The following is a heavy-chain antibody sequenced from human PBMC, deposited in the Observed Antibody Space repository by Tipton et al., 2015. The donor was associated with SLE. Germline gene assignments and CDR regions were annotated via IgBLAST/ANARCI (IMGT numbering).Heavy chain of an antibody. J-gene: IGHJ4*02. CDR2: IYYSGST. CDR1: GGSISSSSYY. CDR3: ARVGSGVDY. Sequence: TLSLTCTVSGGSISSSSYYWGWICQPPGKGLEWIGSIYYSGSTYYNPSLKSRVTISVDTSKNQFSLKLSSVTAADTAVYYCARVGSGVDYWGQGTLVTVSS. V-gene: IGHV4-39*07. D-gene: IGHD3-10*01.